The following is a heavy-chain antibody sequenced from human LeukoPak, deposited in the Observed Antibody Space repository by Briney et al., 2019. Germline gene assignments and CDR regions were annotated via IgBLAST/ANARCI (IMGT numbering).Heavy chain of an antibody. V-gene: IGHV3-23*01. J-gene: IGHJ4*02. CDR2: ISGSGGST. Sequence: GGSLRLSCAASGFSFSSYAMSWVRQAPGKGLERVAAISGSGGSTYYADSVKGRFTISRDNSKNTLYLQMNSLRAEDTAVYYCAKEAQGCSITSCYFDSWGQGTLVTVSS. CDR1: GFSFSSYA. CDR3: AKEAQGCSITSCYFDS. D-gene: IGHD2-2*01.